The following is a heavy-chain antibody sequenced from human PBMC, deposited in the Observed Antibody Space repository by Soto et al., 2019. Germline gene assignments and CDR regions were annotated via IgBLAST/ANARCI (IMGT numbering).Heavy chain of an antibody. V-gene: IGHV1-46*03. J-gene: IGHJ4*02. CDR2: INPSGGST. CDR3: ARGSAPDYYDSSGYYLY. CDR1: GYTFTSYY. Sequence: ASVKVSCKASGYTFTSYYMHWVRQAPGQGLEWMGIINPSGGSTSYAQKFQGRVTMTRDTSTSTVYMELSSLRSEDTAVYYCARGSAPDYYDSSGYYLYWGQGTLVTVSS. D-gene: IGHD3-22*01.